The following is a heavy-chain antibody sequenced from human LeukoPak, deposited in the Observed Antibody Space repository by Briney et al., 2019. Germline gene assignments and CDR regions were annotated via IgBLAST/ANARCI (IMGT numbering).Heavy chain of an antibody. J-gene: IGHJ4*02. CDR2: ISYDGSNK. V-gene: IGHV3-30-3*01. CDR1: GFAFNNYA. CDR3: ARGGSSGWYLGDFEY. Sequence: GGSLRLSCAASGFAFNNYAMHWVRQAPGKGLEWVAVISYDGSNKYYTDSVKGRFIISRDNSKNTLYVQMNSVRAEDTAVYYCARGGSSGWYLGDFEYWGQGTLVTVSS. D-gene: IGHD6-19*01.